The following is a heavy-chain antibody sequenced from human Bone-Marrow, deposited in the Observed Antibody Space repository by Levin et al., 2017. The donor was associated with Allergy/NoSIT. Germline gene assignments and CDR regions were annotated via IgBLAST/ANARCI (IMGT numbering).Heavy chain of an antibody. CDR2: IYHSGST. D-gene: IGHD6-19*01. J-gene: IGHJ4*02. Sequence: PGGSLRLSCAVSGGSISSTNWWTWVRQTPGKGLEWIGEIYHSGSTNYNPSLKSRVTISVDKSKNQFSLNLSSVTAADTAVYYCAGTPYSSGWFTHFDYWGQGTLVTVSS. CDR3: AGTPYSSGWFTHFDY. CDR1: GGSISSTNW. V-gene: IGHV4-4*02.